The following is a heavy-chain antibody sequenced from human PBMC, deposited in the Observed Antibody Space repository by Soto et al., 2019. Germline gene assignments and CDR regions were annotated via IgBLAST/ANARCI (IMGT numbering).Heavy chain of an antibody. Sequence: SVKVSCKASGGTFSSYAISWVRQAPGQGLEWMGGIIPIFGTANYAQKFRGRVTITADESTSTAYMELSSLRSEDTAVYYCARAPTYYYDSSGYYPYDYWGQGTLVTVSS. CDR2: IIPIFGTA. J-gene: IGHJ4*02. CDR3: ARAPTYYYDSSGYYPYDY. D-gene: IGHD3-22*01. V-gene: IGHV1-69*13. CDR1: GGTFSSYA.